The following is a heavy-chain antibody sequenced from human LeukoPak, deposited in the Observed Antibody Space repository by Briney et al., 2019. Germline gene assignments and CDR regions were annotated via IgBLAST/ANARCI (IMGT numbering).Heavy chain of an antibody. CDR2: INPNSGGT. CDR3: ARDSNPPSGGCLQCWGY. J-gene: IGHJ4*02. Sequence: ASVKVSCKASGYTFTDYYIYWVRQAPGQGLEWMGWINPNSGGTNFAKKFQGRVTMTRDASISTAYMELSRLRSDDTAVYYCARDSNPPSGGCLQCWGYWGQGTLVTVTS. V-gene: IGHV1-2*02. CDR1: GYTFTDYY. D-gene: IGHD5-24*01.